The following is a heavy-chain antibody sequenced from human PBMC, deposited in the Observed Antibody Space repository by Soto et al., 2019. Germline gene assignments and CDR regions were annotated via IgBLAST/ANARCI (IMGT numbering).Heavy chain of an antibody. J-gene: IGHJ6*03. CDR2: ISAYNGNT. Sequence: QVQLVQSGAEVKKPGASVKVSCKASGYTFTSYGISWVRQAPGQGLEWMGWISAYNGNTNYAQKLHGRVTMTTDTSTSTAYMELRSLRSHDTAVYYCAREGTYYDFAYYYYMDVWGKGTTVTVSS. CDR1: GYTFTSYG. V-gene: IGHV1-18*01. CDR3: AREGTYYDFAYYYYMDV. D-gene: IGHD3-3*01.